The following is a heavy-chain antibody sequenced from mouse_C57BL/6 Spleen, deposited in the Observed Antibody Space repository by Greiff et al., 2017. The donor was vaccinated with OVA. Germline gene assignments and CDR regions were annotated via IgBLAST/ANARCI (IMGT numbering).Heavy chain of an antibody. V-gene: IGHV1-15*01. CDR1: GYTFTDYE. CDR3: TRGGGSNY. J-gene: IGHJ2*01. CDR2: IDPETGGT. Sequence: VQLQESGAELVRPGASVTLSCKASGYTFTDYEMHWVKQTPVHGLEWIGAIDPETGGTAYNQKFKGKAILTADKSSSTAYMELRSLTSEDSAVYYCTRGGGSNYWGQGTTLTVSS. D-gene: IGHD1-3*01.